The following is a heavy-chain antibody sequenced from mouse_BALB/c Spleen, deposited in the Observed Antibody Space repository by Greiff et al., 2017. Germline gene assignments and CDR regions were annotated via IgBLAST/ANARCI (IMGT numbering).Heavy chain of an antibody. CDR3: ARRDDYEGYFDY. CDR1: GYTFTDYY. J-gene: IGHJ2*01. CDR2: IYPGSGNT. V-gene: IGHV1-77*01. D-gene: IGHD2-4*01. Sequence: QVQLQQSGAELARPGASVKLSCKASGYTFTDYYINWVKQRTGQGLEWIGEIYPGSGNTYYNEKFKGKATLTADKSSSTAYMQLSSLTSEDSAVYFGARRDDYEGYFDYWGQGTTLTVSS.